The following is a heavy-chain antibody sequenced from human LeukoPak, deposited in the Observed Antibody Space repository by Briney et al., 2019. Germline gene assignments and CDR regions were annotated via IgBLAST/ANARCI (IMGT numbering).Heavy chain of an antibody. V-gene: IGHV3-15*01. J-gene: IGHJ4*01. CDR1: GFTFSNAW. Sequence: PGGSLRLSCTTSGFTFSNAWMSWVRQAPGKGLEWVGRVKGKTDGAAPDYAAPVKGRFSISTDDSGDTLYLQMRGLNTEDTAVYYCITEHNWGHGTLVTVSS. D-gene: IGHD2-21*01. CDR3: ITEHN. CDR2: VKGKTDGAAP.